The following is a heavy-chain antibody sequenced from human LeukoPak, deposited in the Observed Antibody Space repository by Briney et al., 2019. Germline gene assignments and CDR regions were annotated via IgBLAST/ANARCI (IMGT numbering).Heavy chain of an antibody. V-gene: IGHV4-39*01. Sequence: SETLSLTCTVSGGSISSSSYYWGWIRQPPGKGLEWIGSIYYSGSTYYNPSLKSRVTISVDTSKNQFSLKLSSVTAADTAVYYCARLVVAATNWFDPWGREPWSPSPQ. J-gene: IGHJ5*02. CDR1: GGSISSSSYY. D-gene: IGHD2-15*01. CDR2: IYYSGST. CDR3: ARLVVAATNWFDP.